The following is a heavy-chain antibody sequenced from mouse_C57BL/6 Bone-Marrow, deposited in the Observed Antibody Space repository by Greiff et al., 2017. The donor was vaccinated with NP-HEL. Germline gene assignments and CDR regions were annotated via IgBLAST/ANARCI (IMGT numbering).Heavy chain of an antibody. D-gene: IGHD2-1*01. V-gene: IGHV5-17*01. CDR1: GFTFSDYG. J-gene: IGHJ4*01. CDR2: ISSGSSTI. CDR3: AIYSMDY. Sequence: EVQLQQSGGGLVKPGGSLKLSCAASGFTFSDYGMHWVRQAPEKGLEWVAYISSGSSTIYYADTVKGRFTISRDNAKNTLFLQMTRLRSEDTAMYYCAIYSMDYWGQGTSVTVSS.